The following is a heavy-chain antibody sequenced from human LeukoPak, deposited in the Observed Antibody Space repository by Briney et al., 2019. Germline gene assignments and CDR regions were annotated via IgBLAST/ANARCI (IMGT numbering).Heavy chain of an antibody. J-gene: IGHJ5*02. CDR3: ARRSIAARPRYNWFDP. CDR2: IYPGDSDT. CDR1: GYSFTSYW. Sequence: GESLKISCKGSGYSFTSYWIGWVRQMPGKGLEWMGIIYPGDSDTRYSPSFQGQVTISADKSISTAYLQWSSLKASDTAMCYCARRSIAARPRYNWFDPWGQGTLVTVSS. D-gene: IGHD6-6*01. V-gene: IGHV5-51*01.